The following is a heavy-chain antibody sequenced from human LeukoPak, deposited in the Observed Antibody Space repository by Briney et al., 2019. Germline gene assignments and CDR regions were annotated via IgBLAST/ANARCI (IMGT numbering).Heavy chain of an antibody. Sequence: GASVKVSCKASGYTFTGYYMHWVRQAPGQGLEWMGWINPNSGGTNYAQKFQGRVTMTRDTSISTAYMELSRLRSDDTAEYYCARVVGEGDIVVVPAAIRFDYWGQGTLVTVSS. CDR3: ARVVGEGDIVVVPAAIRFDY. V-gene: IGHV1-2*02. CDR2: INPNSGGT. J-gene: IGHJ4*02. CDR1: GYTFTGYY. D-gene: IGHD2-2*01.